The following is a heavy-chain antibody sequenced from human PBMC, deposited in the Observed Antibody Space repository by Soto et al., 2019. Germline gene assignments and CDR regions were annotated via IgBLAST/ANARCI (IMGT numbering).Heavy chain of an antibody. V-gene: IGHV3-23*01. D-gene: IGHD6-13*01. CDR2: ISGSGGST. CDR1: GFTFSSYA. J-gene: IGHJ4*02. Sequence: GGSLRLSCAASGFTFSSYAMSWVRQAPGKGLEWVSAISGSGGSTYYADSVKGRFTISRDNSKNTLYLQMNSLRAEDTAVYYCAKVSLYSSSWYSTHYYFDYWGQGTLVTVSS. CDR3: AKVSLYSSSWYSTHYYFDY.